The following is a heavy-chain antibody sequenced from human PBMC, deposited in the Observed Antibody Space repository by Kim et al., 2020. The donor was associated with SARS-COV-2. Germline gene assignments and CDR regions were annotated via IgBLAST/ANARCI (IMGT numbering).Heavy chain of an antibody. CDR3: ARDLKVPFWSGYSFQLAHYGMDV. D-gene: IGHD3-3*01. CDR1: GFTFSSYG. J-gene: IGHJ6*02. V-gene: IGHV3-33*01. CDR2: IWYDGSNK. Sequence: GGSLRLSCAASGFTFSSYGMHWVRQAPGKGLEWVAVIWYDGSNKYYADSVKGRFTISRDNSKNTLYLQMNSLRAEDTAVYYCARDLKVPFWSGYSFQLAHYGMDVWGQGTTVTVSS.